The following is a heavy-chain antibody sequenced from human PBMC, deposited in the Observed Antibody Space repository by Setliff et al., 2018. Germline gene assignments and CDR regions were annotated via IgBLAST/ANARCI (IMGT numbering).Heavy chain of an antibody. V-gene: IGHV1-69*04. CDR1: GGTFSSYA. CDR2: IIPILGIA. J-gene: IGHJ5*02. CDR3: ARDLLGGTVTTTGWFDP. D-gene: IGHD4-4*01. Sequence: SVKVSCKASGGTFSSYAISWVRQAPGQGLEWMGRIIPILGIANYAQKFQGRVTITADKSTSTAYMELSSLRSEDTAVYYCARDLLGGTVTTTGWFDPWGQGTLVTVSS.